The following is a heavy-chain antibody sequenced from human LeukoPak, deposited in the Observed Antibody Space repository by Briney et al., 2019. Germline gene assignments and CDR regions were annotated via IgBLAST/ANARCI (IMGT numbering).Heavy chain of an antibody. J-gene: IGHJ3*02. CDR1: GGTLSSYT. D-gene: IGHD2-15*01. Sequence: ASVKVSCKASGGTLSSYTISWVRQAPGQGLEWMGRIIPILGIANYAQKFQGRVTITADKSTSTAYMELSSLRSEDTAVYYCASSAQKYCSGGSCLAFDIWGQGTMVTVSS. V-gene: IGHV1-69*02. CDR2: IIPILGIA. CDR3: ASSAQKYCSGGSCLAFDI.